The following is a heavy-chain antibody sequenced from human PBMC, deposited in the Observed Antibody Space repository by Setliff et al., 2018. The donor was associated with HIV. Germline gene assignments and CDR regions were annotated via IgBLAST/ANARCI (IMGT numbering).Heavy chain of an antibody. CDR3: ARALTFYYDSRGDAFDI. D-gene: IGHD3-22*01. CDR1: GFTFSSYN. CDR2: ISSRSSFI. V-gene: IGHV3-21*01. Sequence: GGSLRLSCAASGFTFSSYNMNWVRQAPGKGLEWVSSISSRSSFIYYADSLRGRFTVSRDNAKNSLYLQMNSLRAEDTAVYYCARALTFYYDSRGDAFDIWGQGTMVTVSS. J-gene: IGHJ3*02.